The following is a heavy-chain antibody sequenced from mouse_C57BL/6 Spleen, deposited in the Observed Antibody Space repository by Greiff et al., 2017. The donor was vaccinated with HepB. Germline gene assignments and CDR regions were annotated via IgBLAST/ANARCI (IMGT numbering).Heavy chain of an antibody. CDR1: GYAFSSYW. D-gene: IGHD1-1*01. Sequence: VQLQQSGAELVKPGASVKISCKASGYAFSSYWMNWVKQRPGKGLEWIGQIYPGDGDTNYNGKFKGKATLTADKSSSTAYMQLSSVTSEDSAVYFCARYGSSYGYFDVWGTGTPVTVSS. J-gene: IGHJ1*03. CDR2: IYPGDGDT. V-gene: IGHV1-80*01. CDR3: ARYGSSYGYFDV.